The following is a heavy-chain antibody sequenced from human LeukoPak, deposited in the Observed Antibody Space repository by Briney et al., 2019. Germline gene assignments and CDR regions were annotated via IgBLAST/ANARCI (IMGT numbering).Heavy chain of an antibody. Sequence: PSETLSLTCTVSGGSISSSSYCWGWIRQPPGKGLERIGNIYNSGSTYYNPSLKSRVTISVDTSKNQFSLKLSSVTAADTAVYYCARVVVAATDWFDTWGRGTLVTVSS. CDR3: ARVVVAATDWFDT. J-gene: IGHJ5*02. V-gene: IGHV4-39*01. D-gene: IGHD2-15*01. CDR2: IYNSGST. CDR1: GGSISSSSYC.